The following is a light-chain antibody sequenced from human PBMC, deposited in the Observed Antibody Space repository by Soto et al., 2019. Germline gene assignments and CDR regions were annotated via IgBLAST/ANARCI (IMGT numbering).Light chain of an antibody. Sequence: ETLLIHSPASLSLSPGEISTLSSWFSQSVSSYLAWYQQKPGQAPRLLIYDASNRATGIPARFSGSGSGTDFTLTISSLEPEDFAVYYCQQRSNWPTWTFGQGTKVDIK. CDR3: QQRSNWPTWT. CDR1: QSVSSY. J-gene: IGKJ1*01. CDR2: DAS. V-gene: IGKV3-11*01.